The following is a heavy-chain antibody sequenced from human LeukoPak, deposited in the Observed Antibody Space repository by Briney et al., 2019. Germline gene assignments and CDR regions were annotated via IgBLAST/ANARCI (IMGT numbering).Heavy chain of an antibody. Sequence: GGSLRLSCAASGFTFSSYDMNWVRQAPGKGLEWVSSIRSRSSSIYYADSVKGRFTISRDNAKNSLYLQMNSLRADDTAVYWCARDYIAYDPLDYWGQGTLVTVSS. CDR1: GFTFSSYD. V-gene: IGHV3-21*01. D-gene: IGHD3-3*01. J-gene: IGHJ4*02. CDR3: ARDYIAYDPLDY. CDR2: IRSRSSSI.